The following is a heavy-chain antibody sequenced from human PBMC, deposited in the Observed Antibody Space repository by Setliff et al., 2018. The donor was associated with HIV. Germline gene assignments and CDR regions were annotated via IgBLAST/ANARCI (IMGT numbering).Heavy chain of an antibody. D-gene: IGHD5-18*01. CDR2: IASGGST. CDR3: AKGFRPVDTALVSGPTY. V-gene: IGHV3-23*01. CDR1: GSTFSSYA. Sequence: PGGSLRLSCAASGSTFSSYAMSWVRQTPEKGLEWVSIIASGGSTYYADSAKGRFIISRDNSQNTLYLQMNSLRADDTAIYYCAKGFRPVDTALVSGPTYWGQGIRVTVSS. J-gene: IGHJ4*02.